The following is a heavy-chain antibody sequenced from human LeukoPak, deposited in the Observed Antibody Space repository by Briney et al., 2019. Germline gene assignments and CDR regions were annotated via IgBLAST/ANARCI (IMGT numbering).Heavy chain of an antibody. CDR2: IYYSGST. J-gene: IGHJ2*01. CDR1: GGSINSSSYY. CDR3: ARDYYDSSGPEPGYFDL. V-gene: IGHV4-39*02. D-gene: IGHD3-22*01. Sequence: PSETLSLTCTVSGGSINSSSYYWGWIRQPPGKGLEWIGSIYYSGSTYYNPSLKSGVTISVDTSKNQFSLKLSSVTAADTAVYYCARDYYDSSGPEPGYFDLWGRGTLVTVSS.